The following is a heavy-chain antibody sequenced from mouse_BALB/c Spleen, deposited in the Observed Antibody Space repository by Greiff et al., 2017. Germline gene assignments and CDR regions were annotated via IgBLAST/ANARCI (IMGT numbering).Heavy chain of an antibody. CDR1: GFTFSSYG. V-gene: IGHV5-6*01. D-gene: IGHD2-4*01. CDR3: AREDYDYDGGYYYAMDY. Sequence: EVKLMESGGDLVKPGGSLKLSCAASGFTFSSYGMSWVRQTPDKRLEWVATISSGGSYTYYPDSVKGRFTISRDNAKNTLYLQMSSLKSEDTAMYYCAREDYDYDGGYYYAMDYWGQGTSVTVSS. CDR2: ISSGGSYT. J-gene: IGHJ4*01.